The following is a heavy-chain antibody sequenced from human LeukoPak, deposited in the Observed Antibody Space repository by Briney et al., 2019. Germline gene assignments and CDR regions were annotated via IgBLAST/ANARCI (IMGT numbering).Heavy chain of an antibody. CDR3: ARASGGNYYYGMDV. J-gene: IGHJ6*02. V-gene: IGHV3-33*01. CDR1: GFTFSSYG. D-gene: IGHD3-3*01. CDR2: IWYDGSNK. Sequence: PGRSLRLSCAASGFTFSSYGMHWVRQAPGKGLEWVAVIWYDGSNKYYADSVKGRFTISRDNSKNTLYLQMNSLRAEDTAVYYCARASGGNYYYGMDVWGQGTTVTVSS.